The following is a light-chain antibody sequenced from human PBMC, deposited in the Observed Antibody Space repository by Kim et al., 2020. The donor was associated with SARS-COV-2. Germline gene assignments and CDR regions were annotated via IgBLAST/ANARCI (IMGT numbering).Light chain of an antibody. V-gene: IGLV1-40*01. CDR3: QSYDSSLNSDV. CDR1: FTNIGAGYD. Sequence: QSVLTQPPSVSGAPGQRVTISCTGTFTNIGAGYDVHWYQQVPGEAPKLLIYGHTNRPSGVPDRFSGSKSDTSASLAISGLQAEDEADYYRQSYDSSLNSDVFGTGTKVTVL. CDR2: GHT. J-gene: IGLJ1*01.